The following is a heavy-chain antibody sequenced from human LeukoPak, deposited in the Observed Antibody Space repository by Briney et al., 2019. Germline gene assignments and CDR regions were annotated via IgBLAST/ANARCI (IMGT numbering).Heavy chain of an antibody. J-gene: IGHJ4*02. D-gene: IGHD3-10*02. CDR1: GFTCSSDI. V-gene: IGHV3-23*01. Sequence: PGGSLRLSHAVYGFTCSSDITSWVCQAPGKGLEWVSAISGSGGSTYYADSVKGRFTISRDNSKNTLYLQMNSLRAEDTAVIYCAISSVYYVEFWGQGTLVTVSS. CDR3: AISSVYYVEF. CDR2: ISGSGGST.